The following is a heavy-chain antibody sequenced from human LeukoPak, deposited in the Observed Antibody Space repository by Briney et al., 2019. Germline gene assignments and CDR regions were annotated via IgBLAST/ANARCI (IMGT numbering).Heavy chain of an antibody. CDR3: ARLPHFGSPGVTGTFDY. D-gene: IGHD2-8*02. V-gene: IGHV4-59*01. CDR1: GGSISSYY. Sequence: SETLSLTRSVSGGSISSYYWSWIRQPPGKGLEWIGYIYYTGSTNYNPSLKNRLTISVDTSKNQFSLKLTSVTAADTAVYYCARLPHFGSPGVTGTFDYWGQGTLVTVSS. J-gene: IGHJ4*02. CDR2: IYYTGST.